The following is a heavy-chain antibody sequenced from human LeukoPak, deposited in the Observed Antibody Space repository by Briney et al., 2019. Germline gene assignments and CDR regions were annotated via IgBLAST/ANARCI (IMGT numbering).Heavy chain of an antibody. Sequence: NPSETPSLTCTVSGGSITSGSYYWGWIRQPPGKGLEWIGSVYDSGSTYYNPSLKSRGTMSVDTSKNQFSLKLSSVTAADTAIYYCVARLGYCSGTSCYEFDPWGQGTLVTVSS. D-gene: IGHD2-2*01. J-gene: IGHJ5*02. V-gene: IGHV4-39*05. CDR2: VYDSGST. CDR3: VARLGYCSGTSCYEFDP. CDR1: GGSITSGSYY.